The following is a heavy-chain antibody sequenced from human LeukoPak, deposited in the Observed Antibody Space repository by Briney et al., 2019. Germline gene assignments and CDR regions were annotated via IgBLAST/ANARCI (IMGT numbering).Heavy chain of an antibody. Sequence: ASVTVSCTASGYTFPANYMHWVRQAPGQGLEWMGWIHPNSGGSNCAQKFQGRVTMTRETSISTAYMELSRLSSDDTAVYYCARVQVSDDNWGFFDYWGQGTLVTVSS. V-gene: IGHV1-2*02. D-gene: IGHD1-1*01. CDR1: GYTFPANY. CDR3: ARVQVSDDNWGFFDY. J-gene: IGHJ4*02. CDR2: IHPNSGGS.